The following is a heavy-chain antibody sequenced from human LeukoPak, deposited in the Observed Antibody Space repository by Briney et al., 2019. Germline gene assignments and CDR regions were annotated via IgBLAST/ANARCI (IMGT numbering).Heavy chain of an antibody. J-gene: IGHJ4*02. CDR3: AGTSPLFGVVMPFDY. D-gene: IGHD3-3*01. Sequence: PSETLSLTCTVSGGSISSSSYYWGWIRQPPGKGLEWIGSIYYSGSTYYNPSLKSRVTISVDTSKNQFSLKLSSVTAADTAVYYCAGTSPLFGVVMPFDYWGQGTLVTVSS. CDR2: IYYSGST. V-gene: IGHV4-39*01. CDR1: GGSISSSSYY.